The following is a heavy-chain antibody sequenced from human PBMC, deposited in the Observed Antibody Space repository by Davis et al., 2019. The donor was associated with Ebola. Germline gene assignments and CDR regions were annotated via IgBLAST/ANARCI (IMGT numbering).Heavy chain of an antibody. CDR2: INSDGSST. Sequence: HTGGSLRLSCAASGFTFNIFDMHWVRQAPGKGLVWVSRINSDGSSTSYADSVKGRFTISRDNAKNTLYLQMNSLRAEDTAVYYCARVKGFWSGYSPYGMDVWGKGTTVTVSS. CDR3: ARVKGFWSGYSPYGMDV. D-gene: IGHD3-3*01. V-gene: IGHV3-74*01. J-gene: IGHJ6*04. CDR1: GFTFNIFD.